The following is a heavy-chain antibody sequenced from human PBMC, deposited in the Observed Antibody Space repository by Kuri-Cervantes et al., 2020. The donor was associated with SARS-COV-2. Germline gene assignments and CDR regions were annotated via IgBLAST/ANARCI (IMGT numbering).Heavy chain of an antibody. CDR1: GFTFSSYA. D-gene: IGHD6-19*01. CDR2: ISDSGGST. CDR3: AKDVINGGQWLVGGFDY. Sequence: GGSLRLSCAASGFTFSSYAMSWVRQAPGKGLEWVSAISDSGGSTYYADSVRGRFTISRDNSKNTLYLQMNSLRAEDTAVYYCAKDVINGGQWLVGGFDYWGQGTLVTVSS. J-gene: IGHJ4*02. V-gene: IGHV3-23*01.